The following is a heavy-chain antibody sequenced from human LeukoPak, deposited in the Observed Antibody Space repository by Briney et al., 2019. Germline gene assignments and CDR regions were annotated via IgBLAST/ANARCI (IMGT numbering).Heavy chain of an antibody. CDR3: ARDPYSGNYGAYYYYYMDV. CDR2: IKKDGSEK. V-gene: IGHV3-7*01. D-gene: IGHD1-26*01. CDR1: GFTFSSHW. J-gene: IGHJ6*03. Sequence: GGSLRLSCAASGFTFSSHWMSWVRQAPGKGLEWVANIKKDGSEKYYVDAVKGRFTISRDNAKTSLYLQMDSLRVEDTAEYYCARDPYSGNYGAYYYYYMDVWGKGTTVTVSS.